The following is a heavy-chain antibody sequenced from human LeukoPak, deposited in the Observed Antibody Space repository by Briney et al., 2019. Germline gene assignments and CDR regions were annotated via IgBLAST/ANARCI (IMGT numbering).Heavy chain of an antibody. J-gene: IGHJ4*02. V-gene: IGHV3-53*01. CDR1: GFTFSSYG. Sequence: PGGSLRLSCAASGFTFSSYGMSWVREAPGKELEWVSVIYSGGSTYYADSVKGRFTISRDNSKNTLYLQMNSLRAEDTAVYYCARDLGGSGSYYPLGWWGQGTLVTVSS. D-gene: IGHD3-10*01. CDR2: IYSGGST. CDR3: ARDLGGSGSYYPLGW.